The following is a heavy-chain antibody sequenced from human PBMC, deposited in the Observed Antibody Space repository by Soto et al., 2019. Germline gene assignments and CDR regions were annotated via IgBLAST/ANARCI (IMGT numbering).Heavy chain of an antibody. CDR1: GFPLSTSGMC. J-gene: IGHJ6*02. V-gene: IGHV2-70*11. CDR2: IDWDDDK. D-gene: IGHD3-22*01. CDR3: AGHYYDSSGYYYYYGMDV. Sequence: SGPTLVNPTQTLTLTCTFSGFPLSTSGMCVSWIRQPPGKALEWLARIDWDDDKYYSTSLKTRLTISKDTSKNQVVLTMTNMDPVDTATYYCAGHYYDSSGYYYYYGMDVWGQGTTVTVSS.